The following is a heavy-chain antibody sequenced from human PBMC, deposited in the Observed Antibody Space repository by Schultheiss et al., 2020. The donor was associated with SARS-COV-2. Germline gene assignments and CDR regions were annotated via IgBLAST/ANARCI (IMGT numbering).Heavy chain of an antibody. CDR2: IYTSGST. V-gene: IGHV4-59*10. Sequence: SETLSLTCAVYGGSFSGYYWSWIRQPAGKGLEWIGRIYTSGSTNYNPSLKSRVTMSVDTSKNQFSLKLSSVTAADTAVYYCASVGGRYYYYYMDVWGKGTTVTVSS. CDR1: GGSFSGYY. CDR3: ASVGGRYYYYYMDV. D-gene: IGHD3-10*01. J-gene: IGHJ6*03.